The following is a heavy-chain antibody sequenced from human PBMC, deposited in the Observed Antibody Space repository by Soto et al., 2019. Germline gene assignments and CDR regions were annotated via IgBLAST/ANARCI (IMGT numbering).Heavy chain of an antibody. CDR2: FYYSGST. D-gene: IGHD3-22*01. J-gene: IGHJ4*02. V-gene: IGHV4-61*08. CDR1: GGSISSGDYY. CDR3: ARSDSSGYYDYFDY. Sequence: SETLSLTCTVSGGSISSGDYYWSWIRQPPGKGLEWIGYFYYSGSTNYNPSLKSRVTISVDASKNQFSLKLSSVTAADTAVYYCARSDSSGYYDYFDYWGQGTLVTVSS.